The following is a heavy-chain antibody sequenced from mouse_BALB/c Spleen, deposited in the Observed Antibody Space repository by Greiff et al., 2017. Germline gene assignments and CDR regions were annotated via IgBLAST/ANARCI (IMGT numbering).Heavy chain of an antibody. J-gene: IGHJ3*01. D-gene: IGHD2-4*01. V-gene: IGHV5-17*02. CDR1: GFTFSSFG. CDR2: ISSGSSTI. Sequence: EVHLVESGGGLVQPGGSRKLSCAASGFTFSSFGMHWVRQAPEKGLEWVAYISSGSSTIYYADTVKGRFTISRDNPKNTLFLQMTSLRSEDTAMYYCAGGYDYDVGFAYWGQGTLVTVSA. CDR3: AGGYDYDVGFAY.